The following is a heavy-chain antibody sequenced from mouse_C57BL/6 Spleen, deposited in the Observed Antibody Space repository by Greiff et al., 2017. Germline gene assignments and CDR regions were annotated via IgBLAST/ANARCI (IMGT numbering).Heavy chain of an antibody. J-gene: IGHJ1*03. CDR1: GISITTGNYR. V-gene: IGHV3-5*01. D-gene: IGHD1-1*01. CDR3: ARHGSSAGYFDV. Sequence: EVQLQESGPGLVKPSQTVFLTCTVTGISITTGNYRWSWIRQFPGNKLEWIGYIYYSGTNTYNPSLTSRTTITRDTPKNQFFLEMNSLTAEDTATYYCARHGSSAGYFDVWGTGTTVTVSS. CDR2: IYYSGTN.